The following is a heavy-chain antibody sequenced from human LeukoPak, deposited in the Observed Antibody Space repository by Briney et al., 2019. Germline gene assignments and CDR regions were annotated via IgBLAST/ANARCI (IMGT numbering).Heavy chain of an antibody. D-gene: IGHD7-27*01. J-gene: IGHJ4*02. CDR2: IKPDRSEK. Sequence: GGSLRLSCVTSGFTFNDYWMSWVRQSLGKGLEWVANIKPDRSEKYYVDSVKGRFIISRDNAKNSLYLQMNSLRDEDTAIYYCARVALGIPRTHEFWGQGTLVTVSS. V-gene: IGHV3-7*03. CDR1: GFTFNDYW. CDR3: ARVALGIPRTHEF.